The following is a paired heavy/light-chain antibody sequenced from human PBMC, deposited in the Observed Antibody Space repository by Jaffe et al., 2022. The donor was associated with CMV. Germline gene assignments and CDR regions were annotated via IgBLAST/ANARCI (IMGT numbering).Heavy chain of an antibody. V-gene: IGHV3-9*01. J-gene: IGHJ4*02. D-gene: IGHD1-26*01. CDR3: AKGGGSLSTYFDF. Sequence: EVQLVESGGGLVQPGRSLRLSCAASGFTFHDYAIHWVRQAPGKGLEWVSGISWNSETIGYADSVKGRFTISRDNAKNSLYLQMNSLRTEDTALYYCAKGGGSLSTYFDFWGQGTLVTVSS. CDR2: ISWNSETI. CDR1: GFTFHDYA.
Light chain of an antibody. CDR1: QDINYY. CDR2: DAS. CDR3: QKYNNLHLALT. Sequence: DIQMTQSPSSLSASVGDRVTITCQASQDINYYLNWYQQKPGKAPKLLIYDASNLQTGVPSRFSGSGYGTHFTFTISSLQPEDIATYYCQKYNNLHLALTFGGGTKVEIK. V-gene: IGKV1-33*01. J-gene: IGKJ4*01.